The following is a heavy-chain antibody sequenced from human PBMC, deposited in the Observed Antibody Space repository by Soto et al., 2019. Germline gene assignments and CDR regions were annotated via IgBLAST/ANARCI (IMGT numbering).Heavy chain of an antibody. J-gene: IGHJ4*02. CDR2: ISHTGRT. CDR1: TGSMRTYY. D-gene: IGHD4-17*01. Sequence: QVQLQESGPGLVRPAETLSLTCSVSTGSMRTYYWTWIRQSPGKGLEWIGQISHTGRTKYNPSLESRVTISVDTSRKQFSLKLTSVTAADTALYYCARDDTTGLFAFWGQGTLVTVSS. CDR3: ARDDTTGLFAF. V-gene: IGHV4-59*01.